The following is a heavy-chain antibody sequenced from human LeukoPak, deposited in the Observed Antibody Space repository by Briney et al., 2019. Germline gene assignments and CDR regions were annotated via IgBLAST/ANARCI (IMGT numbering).Heavy chain of an antibody. Sequence: GGSLRLSCAGSGFTVSSNYMSWVRQAPGKGLEWVSVIYSGGSTYYADSVQGGFTIPRDNCKYTLYLQMNSLRAEDTGVYYCARGETTGYYYYFDYWGQGTLVTASS. D-gene: IGHD3-9*01. J-gene: IGHJ4*01. CDR3: ARGETTGYYYYFDY. V-gene: IGHV3-53*01. CDR2: IYSGGST. CDR1: GFTVSSNY.